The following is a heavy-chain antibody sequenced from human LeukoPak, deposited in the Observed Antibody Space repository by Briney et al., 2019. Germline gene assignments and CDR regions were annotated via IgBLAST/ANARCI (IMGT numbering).Heavy chain of an antibody. CDR2: ISSSSSTI. J-gene: IGHJ6*03. Sequence: PGGSLRLSCAASGFTFSSYSTNWVRQAPGKGLEWVSYISSSSSTIYYADSVKGRFTIPRDNAKNSLYLQMNSLRAEDTAVYYCARRGYQTGYYYMDVWGKGTTVTVSS. D-gene: IGHD1-14*01. CDR1: GFTFSSYS. V-gene: IGHV3-48*01. CDR3: ARRGYQTGYYYMDV.